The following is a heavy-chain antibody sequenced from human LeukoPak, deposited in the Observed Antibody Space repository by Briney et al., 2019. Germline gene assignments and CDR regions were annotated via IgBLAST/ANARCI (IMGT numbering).Heavy chain of an antibody. CDR2: ISGSGGST. J-gene: IGHJ4*02. V-gene: IGHV3-23*01. D-gene: IGHD2-2*01. Sequence: PGGSLRLSCAASGFTFSSYAMSWVRQAPGKGLEWVSAISGSGGSTYYADSVKGRFTISRDNSKNTLYLQMNSLRAEDTAVYYCSKNPTGVVPAKYFDYWGQGTLVTVSS. CDR3: SKNPTGVVPAKYFDY. CDR1: GFTFSSYA.